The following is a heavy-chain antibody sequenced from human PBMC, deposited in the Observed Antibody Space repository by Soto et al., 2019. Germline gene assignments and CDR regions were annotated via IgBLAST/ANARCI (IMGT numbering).Heavy chain of an antibody. V-gene: IGHV1-3*01. D-gene: IGHD2-2*01. CDR1: GYTLTSYA. Sequence: SVTVSCKASGYTLTSYAMHWVRQAPGQRLEWMGWINAGNGNTKYSQKFQGRVTITRDTSASTAYTELSSLRSEDTAVYYCARARGGYCSSTSCYAFDIWGQGTMVTVSS. J-gene: IGHJ3*02. CDR3: ARARGGYCSSTSCYAFDI. CDR2: INAGNGNT.